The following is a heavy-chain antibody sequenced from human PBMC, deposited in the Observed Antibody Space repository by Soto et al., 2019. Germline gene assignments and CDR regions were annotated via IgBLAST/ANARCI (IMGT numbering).Heavy chain of an antibody. Sequence: ASVKVSCKASGYTFTSYGISWVRQASGQGLEWMGWISAYNGNTNYAQKLQGRVTMTTDTSTSTAYMELRSLRSDDTAVYYCAREVGRIAVANWFDPWGEGTLVTVSS. J-gene: IGHJ5*02. CDR2: ISAYNGNT. CDR1: GYTFTSYG. V-gene: IGHV1-18*01. CDR3: AREVGRIAVANWFDP. D-gene: IGHD6-19*01.